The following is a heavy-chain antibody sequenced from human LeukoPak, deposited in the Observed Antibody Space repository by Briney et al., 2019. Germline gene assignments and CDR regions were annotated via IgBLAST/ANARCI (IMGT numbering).Heavy chain of an antibody. CDR3: ARGPLMLWFGESDWGDP. CDR2: ISSGSNSI. V-gene: IGHV3-21*06. J-gene: IGHJ5*02. CDR1: GFSFSVDS. Sequence: PGGSLRLSCAASGFSFSVDSMNCVRQAPGKGLEWVSSISSGSNSIFYADSVKGRFTTSRHNAKNSLYLQMTRLRAEDTAVYYCARGPLMLWFGESDWGDPWGQGTLVTVTS. D-gene: IGHD3-10*01.